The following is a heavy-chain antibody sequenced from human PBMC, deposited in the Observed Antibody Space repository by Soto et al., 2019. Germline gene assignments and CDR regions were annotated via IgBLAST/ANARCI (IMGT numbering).Heavy chain of an antibody. CDR1: GFTFSSYG. Sequence: PGGSLRLSCAASGFTFSSYGMHWVRQAPGKGLEWVAVISYDGSNKYYADSVKGRFTISRDNSKNTLYLQMNSLRAEDTAVYYCAKRGPGYDYVWGSYRYGGMDVWGQGTTVTVSS. V-gene: IGHV3-30*18. CDR3: AKRGPGYDYVWGSYRYGGMDV. D-gene: IGHD3-16*02. CDR2: ISYDGSNK. J-gene: IGHJ6*02.